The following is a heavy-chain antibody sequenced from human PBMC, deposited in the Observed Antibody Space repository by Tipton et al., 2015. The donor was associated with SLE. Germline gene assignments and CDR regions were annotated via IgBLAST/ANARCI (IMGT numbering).Heavy chain of an antibody. D-gene: IGHD6-13*01. J-gene: IGHJ5*02. V-gene: IGHV6-1*01. CDR3: ARTAPYSTSWPNWFDP. CDR1: GDSVSSNSAA. CDR2: TYYRSKWYN. Sequence: GLVKPSQTLSLTCAISGDSVSSNSAAWNWIRQSPSRGLEWLGRTYYRSKWYNDYAVSVKSRITINPDTSKNQFSLQLNSVTPEDTAVYYCARTAPYSTSWPNWFDPWGQGTLVTVSS.